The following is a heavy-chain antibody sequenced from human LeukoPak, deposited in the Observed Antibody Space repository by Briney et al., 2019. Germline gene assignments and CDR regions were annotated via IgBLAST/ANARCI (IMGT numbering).Heavy chain of an antibody. J-gene: IGHJ4*02. CDR3: ARTRTAGISFLDY. V-gene: IGHV3-7*01. CDR2: IKQDGSEK. D-gene: IGHD6-13*01. Sequence: PGGSLRLSCAASGFTFSSYWMSWVRQAPGKGLEWVANIKQDGSEKYYVDSVKGRFTISRDNAKNSLYLQMNSLRAEDTAVYYCARTRTAGISFLDYWGQGTLVTVSS. CDR1: GFTFSSYW.